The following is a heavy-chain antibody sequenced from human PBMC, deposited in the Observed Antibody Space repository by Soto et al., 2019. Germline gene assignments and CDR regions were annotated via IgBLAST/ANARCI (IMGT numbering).Heavy chain of an antibody. Sequence: APVKVSCKASGYIFIKYRITWVRQAPGQGLEWMGWISGYNGNTKYADKLQGRVTMTTDTSTTTAYMELRSLRSDDTAVYYCARDEVPAANWLDRWGQGTLVTVSS. CDR3: ARDEVPAANWLDR. D-gene: IGHD2-2*01. CDR1: GYIFIKYR. J-gene: IGHJ5*02. V-gene: IGHV1-18*01. CDR2: ISGYNGNT.